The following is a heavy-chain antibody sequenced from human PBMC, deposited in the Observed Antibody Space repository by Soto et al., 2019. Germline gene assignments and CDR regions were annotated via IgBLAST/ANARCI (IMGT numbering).Heavy chain of an antibody. D-gene: IGHD6-13*01. V-gene: IGHV1-46*01. CDR3: ARDTRIAAAGPHYYYGMDV. CDR2: INPSGGST. J-gene: IGHJ6*02. Sequence: QVQLVQSGAEVKKPGASVKVSCKASGYTFTSYYMHWVRQAPGQGLEWMGIINPSGGSTSYAQKFQGRVTMTRDTSASTVYMELSSLRSEDTAVYYCARDTRIAAAGPHYYYGMDVWGQGTTVTVSS. CDR1: GYTFTSYY.